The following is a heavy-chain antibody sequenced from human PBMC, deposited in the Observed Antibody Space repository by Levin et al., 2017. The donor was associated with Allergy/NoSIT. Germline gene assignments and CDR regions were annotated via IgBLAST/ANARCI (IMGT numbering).Heavy chain of an antibody. Sequence: PGGSLRLSCAASGFTFSSYAMHWVRQAPGKGLEWVAVISYDGSNKYYADSVKGRFTISRDNSKNTLYLQMNSLRAEDTAVYYCARNFYYYDSSGPSPFDYWGQGTLVTVSS. CDR1: GFTFSSYA. V-gene: IGHV3-30-3*01. J-gene: IGHJ4*02. D-gene: IGHD3-22*01. CDR2: ISYDGSNK. CDR3: ARNFYYYDSSGPSPFDY.